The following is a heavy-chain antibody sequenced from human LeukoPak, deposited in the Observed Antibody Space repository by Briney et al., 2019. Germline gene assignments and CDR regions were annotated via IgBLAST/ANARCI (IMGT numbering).Heavy chain of an antibody. CDR3: ARGNWNYLA. D-gene: IGHD1-7*01. V-gene: IGHV4-59*01. Sequence: SETLSLTXTVSGGSISSYYWSWIRQSPGKGLEWIGYIYYSGSTNYNPSLKSRVTISVDTSKNQFSLKLSSVTAADTAVYYCARGNWNYLAWGQGTLVTVSS. CDR1: GGSISSYY. CDR2: IYYSGST. J-gene: IGHJ5*02.